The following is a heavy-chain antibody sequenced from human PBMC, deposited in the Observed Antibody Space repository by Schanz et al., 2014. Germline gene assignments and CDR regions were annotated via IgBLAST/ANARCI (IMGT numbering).Heavy chain of an antibody. Sequence: EAQLLESGGGLVQPGGSLRLSCAASGFNFKAYAMIWVRQAPGKGLEWVANIKQDGSEKYYVDSVKGRFTISRDNSNNTLYLQMNRLRAEDTAVYYCATEGPRGTRHPINYYYAMDNWGQGTKVTV. D-gene: IGHD6-6*01. J-gene: IGHJ6*02. CDR1: GFNFKAYA. V-gene: IGHV3-7*01. CDR3: ATEGPRGTRHPINYYYAMDN. CDR2: IKQDGSEK.